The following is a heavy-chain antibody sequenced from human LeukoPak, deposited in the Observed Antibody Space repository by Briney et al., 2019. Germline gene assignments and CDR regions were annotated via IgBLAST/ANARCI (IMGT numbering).Heavy chain of an antibody. CDR2: IRYDGSNK. V-gene: IGHV3-30*02. J-gene: IGHJ4*02. CDR1: GFTFSSYG. CDR3: AKDLKVASRGPPKGDFDY. Sequence: GGSLRLSCAASGFTFSSYGMHWVRQAPGKGLEWVAFIRYDGSNKYYADSVKGRFTITRDNSKNTLYLQMNSLRAEDTAVYYCAKDLKVASRGPPKGDFDYWGKGTMVTVSS. D-gene: IGHD6-25*01.